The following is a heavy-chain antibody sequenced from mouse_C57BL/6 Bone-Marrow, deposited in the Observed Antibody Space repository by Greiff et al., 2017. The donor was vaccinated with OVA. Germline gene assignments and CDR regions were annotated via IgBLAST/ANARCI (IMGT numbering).Heavy chain of an antibody. Sequence: QVQLKQSGPGLVAPSQSLSITCTVSGFSLTSYAISWVRQPPGKGLEWLGVIWTGGGTNYNSALKSRLSISKDNSKSQVFLKMNSLQTDDTARYYCARGDYDGFYYAMDYWGQGTSVTVSS. CDR2: IWTGGGT. CDR1: GFSLTSYA. V-gene: IGHV2-9-1*01. J-gene: IGHJ4*01. CDR3: ARGDYDGFYYAMDY. D-gene: IGHD2-4*01.